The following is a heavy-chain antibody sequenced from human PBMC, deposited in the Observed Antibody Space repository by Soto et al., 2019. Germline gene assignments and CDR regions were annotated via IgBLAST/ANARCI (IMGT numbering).Heavy chain of an antibody. J-gene: IGHJ4*02. CDR1: GYTFSAYT. Sequence: ASVKVSCKAAGYTFSAYTMNWVRQAPGQSLEWIGWIVVGSGNTNYAQKFQERVTITRDMSTSTAYMELSSLRSEDTAVYYCAAYTIVGATDDFDYWGQGTLVTVSS. V-gene: IGHV1-58*02. CDR3: AAYTIVGATDDFDY. CDR2: IVVGSGNT. D-gene: IGHD1-26*01.